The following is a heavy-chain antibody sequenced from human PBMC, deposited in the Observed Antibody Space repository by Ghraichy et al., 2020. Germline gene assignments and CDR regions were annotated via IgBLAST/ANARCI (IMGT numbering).Heavy chain of an antibody. Sequence: SETLSLTCTVSGGSITGNPYYWVWIRQPPGKGLEWLVTIFYSGTTYFNPSLKSRLTISIHTSKTQFSLKLSSVTAADSAVYYCAKSDGGNRYYYYGMDVWGQGTTVIVSS. J-gene: IGHJ6*02. CDR3: AKSDGGNRYYYYGMDV. D-gene: IGHD4-23*01. CDR1: GGSITGNPYY. CDR2: IFYSGTT. V-gene: IGHV4-39*01.